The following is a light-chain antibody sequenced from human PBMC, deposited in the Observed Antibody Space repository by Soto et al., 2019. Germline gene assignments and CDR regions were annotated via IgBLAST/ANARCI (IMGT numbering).Light chain of an antibody. V-gene: IGKV1-12*01. J-gene: IGKJ3*01. CDR3: HQTNCCPFT. CDR1: QGISRW. CDR2: TAS. Sequence: IQLTQSPSSVSASVGDRVTITCRSSQGISRWLAWYQQKPGKAPKLLIYTASRFQRGVPSRFRGSGSRTDFTLTSSSLQPEDFATYYCHQTNCCPFTFGTGTKVDIK.